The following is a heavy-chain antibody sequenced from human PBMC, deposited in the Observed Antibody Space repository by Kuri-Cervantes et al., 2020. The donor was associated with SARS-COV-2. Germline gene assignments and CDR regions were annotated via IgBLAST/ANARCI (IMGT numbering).Heavy chain of an antibody. V-gene: IGHV4-39*07. CDR1: GGSISSSSYY. D-gene: IGHD7-27*01. Sequence: GSLRLSCTVSGGSISSSSYYWRWIRQPPGKGLEWIGSIYYSGSTNYNPSLKRQATISVDTSKNQFSLKLSSVTAADTAVYYSARDRLGRYYFDFWGQGNLVTVSS. CDR3: ARDRLGRYYFDF. CDR2: IYYSGST. J-gene: IGHJ4*02.